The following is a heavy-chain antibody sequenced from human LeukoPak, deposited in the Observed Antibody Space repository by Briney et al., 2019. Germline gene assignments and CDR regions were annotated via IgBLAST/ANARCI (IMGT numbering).Heavy chain of an antibody. Sequence: GGSLRLSCATSGFIFSNFDMSWVRQAPGKGLEWVSSISGSSKHVYYADLVKGRFTISRDNARNSLYLQMDSLRAEDTAVYYCARPDYDFWTGSLGGHYMDVWGKGTTVTVSS. CDR1: GFIFSNFD. CDR2: ISGSSKHV. CDR3: ARPDYDFWTGSLGGHYMDV. J-gene: IGHJ6*03. V-gene: IGHV3-21*01. D-gene: IGHD3-3*01.